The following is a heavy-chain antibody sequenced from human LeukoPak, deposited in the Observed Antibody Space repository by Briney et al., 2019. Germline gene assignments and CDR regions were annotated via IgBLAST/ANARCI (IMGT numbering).Heavy chain of an antibody. CDR2: IYYSGST. CDR1: GGSISSYY. J-gene: IGHJ4*02. D-gene: IGHD1-26*01. CDR3: ARKNSGSYSFDY. Sequence: SETLSLTCTVSGGSISSYYWSWIRQPPGKGLGWIGYIYYSGSTNYNPSLKSRVTISVDTSKNQFSLKLSSVTAADTAVYYCARKNSGSYSFDYWGQGTLVTVSS. V-gene: IGHV4-59*08.